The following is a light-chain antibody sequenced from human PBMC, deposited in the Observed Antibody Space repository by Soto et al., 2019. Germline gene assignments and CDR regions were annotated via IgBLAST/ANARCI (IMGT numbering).Light chain of an antibody. CDR3: ASWDSSLSAYV. V-gene: IGLV1-51*01. Sequence: QSVLTQPPSVSAAPGQKVTISCSGSSSNIGGNSVSWYQQLPGTAPKLLIYDDNTRPSGIPDRFSGSKSGTSATLGITGFQTGDEADYYCASWDSSLSAYVFGTGTKVTVL. J-gene: IGLJ1*01. CDR2: DDN. CDR1: SSNIGGNS.